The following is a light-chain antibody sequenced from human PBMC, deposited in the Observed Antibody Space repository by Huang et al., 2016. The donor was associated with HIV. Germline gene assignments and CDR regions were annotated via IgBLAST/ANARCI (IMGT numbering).Light chain of an antibody. Sequence: LSFRASQSVGSNLVWYQQKPGQAPRLLIYSASTKATGIAARFSGSGSGTEFSLTISSLQSEDFAVYYCQQYNNWPLSFGQGTELDIK. CDR3: QQYNNWPLS. CDR2: SAS. V-gene: IGKV3-15*01. CDR1: QSVGSN. J-gene: IGKJ2*01.